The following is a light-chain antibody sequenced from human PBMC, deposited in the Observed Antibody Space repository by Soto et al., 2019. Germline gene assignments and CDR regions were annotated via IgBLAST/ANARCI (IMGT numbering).Light chain of an antibody. V-gene: IGLV2-8*01. CDR1: SSDIGAYNY. J-gene: IGLJ1*01. CDR3: SAYAGRYIFV. Sequence: QSALTQPPSASGSPGQSVTISCTGTSSDIGAYNYVSWYQQHPGKAPRFLIYEVTKRPSGVPARFSGSKSGNTASLTVSGLQAEDEADYYCSAYAGRYIFVFGTGTKVTVL. CDR2: EVT.